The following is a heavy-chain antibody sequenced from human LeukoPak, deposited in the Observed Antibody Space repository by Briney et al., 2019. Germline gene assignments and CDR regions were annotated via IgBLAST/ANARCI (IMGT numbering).Heavy chain of an antibody. V-gene: IGHV4-4*07. D-gene: IGHD5-12*01. J-gene: IGHJ3*02. CDR1: GGSISSYY. Sequence: SETLSLTCTVSGGSISSYYWSWIRQPAGKGLEWIGRIYTSGSTNYNPSLKSRVTMSVDTSKNQFSLKLSSVTAADTAVYYCARSRSGYGSRAFDIWGQGTMVTVSS. CDR3: ARSRSGYGSRAFDI. CDR2: IYTSGST.